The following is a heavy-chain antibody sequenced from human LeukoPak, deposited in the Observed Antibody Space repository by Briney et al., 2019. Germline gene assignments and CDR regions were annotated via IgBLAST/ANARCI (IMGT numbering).Heavy chain of an antibody. CDR1: GFTFSSDA. D-gene: IGHD3-22*01. V-gene: IGHV3-23*01. Sequence: GGSLRLSCAASGFTFSSDAMSWVRQAPGKGLEWVSAISGSGGSTYYADSVKGRFTISRDNSKNTLYLHVNSLRSEDTAVYYCAREGDSSGYYYPLDAFDIWGQGTMVTVSS. J-gene: IGHJ3*02. CDR3: AREGDSSGYYYPLDAFDI. CDR2: ISGSGGST.